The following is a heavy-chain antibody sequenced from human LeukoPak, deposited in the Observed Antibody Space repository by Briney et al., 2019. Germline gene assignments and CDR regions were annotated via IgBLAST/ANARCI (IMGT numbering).Heavy chain of an antibody. CDR3: ARQYTGIDY. V-gene: IGHV4-39*01. CDR2: IYYSGST. J-gene: IGHJ4*02. CDR1: GGSIFSSNYY. D-gene: IGHD2-2*02. Sequence: SETLSLTCTVSGGSIFSSNYYWGWIRQPPGKGLEWIGSIYYSGSTYYNPSLKSRVTIFVDTSKNQFSLKLSSVTAADTAVYYCARQYTGIDYWGQGTLVTVPS.